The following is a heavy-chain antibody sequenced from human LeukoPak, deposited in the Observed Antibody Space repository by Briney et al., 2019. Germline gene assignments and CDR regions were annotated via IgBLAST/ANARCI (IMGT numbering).Heavy chain of an antibody. CDR1: GFIFDDHG. J-gene: IGHJ4*02. V-gene: IGHV3-9*01. CDR2: ISWSSGII. CDR3: AKESSGWIDY. Sequence: GGSLRLSCAASGFIFDDHGMHWVRQAPGKGLEWVSGISWSSGIIGYADSVKGRFTISRDNAKNSLYLQMNSLRAEDTALYYCAKESSGWIDYWGQGTLVTVSS. D-gene: IGHD6-19*01.